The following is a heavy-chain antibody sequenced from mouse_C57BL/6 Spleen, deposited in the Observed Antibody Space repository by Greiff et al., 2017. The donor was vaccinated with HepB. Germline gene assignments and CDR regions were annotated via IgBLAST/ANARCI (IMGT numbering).Heavy chain of an antibody. CDR3: TRDVFLDGYRYFDV. CDR2: ISSGGDYI. J-gene: IGHJ1*03. Sequence: EVKVEESGEGLVKPGGSLKLSCAASGFTFSSYAMSWVRQTPEKRLEWVAYISSGGDYIYYADTVKGRFTISRDNARNTLYLQMSSLKSEDTAMYYCTRDVFLDGYRYFDVWGTGTTVTVSS. CDR1: GFTFSSYA. V-gene: IGHV5-9-1*02. D-gene: IGHD2-3*01.